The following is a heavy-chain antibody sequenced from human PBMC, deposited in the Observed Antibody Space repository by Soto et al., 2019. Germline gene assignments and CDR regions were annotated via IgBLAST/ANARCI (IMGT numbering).Heavy chain of an antibody. CDR3: ARGSGYSGYEDFDY. CDR1: GGSISSYY. D-gene: IGHD5-12*01. Sequence: SETLSLTCTVSGGSISSYYWSWIRQPPGKGLEWIGYIYYSGSTNYNPSLKSRVTISVDTSKNQFSLKLSSVTAADTAVYYCARGSGYSGYEDFDYWGQGTLVTVSS. J-gene: IGHJ4*02. V-gene: IGHV4-59*01. CDR2: IYYSGST.